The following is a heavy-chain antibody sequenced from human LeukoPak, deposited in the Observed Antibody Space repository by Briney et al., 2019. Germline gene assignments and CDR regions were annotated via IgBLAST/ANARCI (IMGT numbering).Heavy chain of an antibody. Sequence: SQTLSLTCAISGDSVSSNSAAWNWIRQSPSRGLEWLGRTYYRSKWYYDYAVAVKSRISINPDTSKNPFSLQLSSVTPEDTAVYYCARDPGGGSTIFDYWGQGTLVTVSS. CDR3: ARDPGGGSTIFDY. CDR1: GDSVSSNSAA. J-gene: IGHJ4*02. D-gene: IGHD1-26*01. V-gene: IGHV6-1*01. CDR2: TYYRSKWYY.